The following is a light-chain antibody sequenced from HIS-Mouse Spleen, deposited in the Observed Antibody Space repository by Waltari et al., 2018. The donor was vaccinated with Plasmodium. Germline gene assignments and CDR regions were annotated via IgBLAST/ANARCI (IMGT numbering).Light chain of an antibody. J-gene: IGKJ1*01. CDR3: QQNYYTWT. CDR1: QSISSD. Sequence: DIQMTQSPSSLSASVGDRVTITCRASQSISSDLNWYQQKPGKAPKLLIYAASSLQSRIPSRFSGSGSGTDFTLTVSILQPEDFATCYSQQNYYTWTFGQGTKVEIK. CDR2: AAS. V-gene: IGKV1-39*01.